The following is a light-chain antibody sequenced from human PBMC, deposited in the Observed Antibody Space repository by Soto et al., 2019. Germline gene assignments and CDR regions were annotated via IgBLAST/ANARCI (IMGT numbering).Light chain of an antibody. Sequence: FQITQSPSALSPCVVDILTITCRASQNIRSRLAWFQQKPGKAPELLIFKASDLQSGVPSRFSGSGSGTEFILTISSLQPDDFATYYCQQYNSFSPTFGGGTKVDIK. V-gene: IGKV1-5*03. CDR3: QQYNSFSPT. CDR1: QNIRSR. CDR2: KAS. J-gene: IGKJ4*01.